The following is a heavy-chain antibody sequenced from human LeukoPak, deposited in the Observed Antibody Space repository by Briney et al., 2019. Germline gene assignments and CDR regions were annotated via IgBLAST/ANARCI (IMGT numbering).Heavy chain of an antibody. CDR1: GDSISSSY. CDR2: FFYGGST. Sequence: PSETLSFTCSVSGDSISSSYWSWLRQPPGKGLVWIGHFFYGGSTSYNPSLESRVTISVDTSKNQFYLNLNSVSAADTAFYYCARIKNYGGNDHWGQGILVTVSS. D-gene: IGHD4-23*01. CDR3: ARIKNYGGNDH. V-gene: IGHV4-59*01. J-gene: IGHJ5*02.